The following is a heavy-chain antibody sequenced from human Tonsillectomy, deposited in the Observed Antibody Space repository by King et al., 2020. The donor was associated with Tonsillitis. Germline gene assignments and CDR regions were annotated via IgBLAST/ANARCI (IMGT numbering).Heavy chain of an antibody. CDR3: ARDIDGYDDYVGYFDY. V-gene: IGHV3-30-3*01. CDR2: ISYDGSNK. CDR1: GFTFSSYA. J-gene: IGHJ4*02. D-gene: IGHD4-17*01. Sequence: VQLVESGGGVVQPGRSLRLSCATSGFTFSSYAMHWVRQAPGKGLEWVAIISYDGSNKYYADSVKGRFTISRDNSKNTLWLQMNSLRVDDTAVYYCARDIDGYDDYVGYFDYWGQGTVVTVSS.